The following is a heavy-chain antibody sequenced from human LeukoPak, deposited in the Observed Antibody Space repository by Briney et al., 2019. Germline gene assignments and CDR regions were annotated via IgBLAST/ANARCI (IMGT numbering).Heavy chain of an antibody. D-gene: IGHD5-24*01. CDR2: MNPNSGNT. CDR1: GYTFTSYD. J-gene: IGHJ6*02. CDR3: ARDRGFYYYYGMDV. V-gene: IGHV1-8*01. Sequence: KVSCKASGYTFTSYDINWVRQATGQGLEWMGWMNPNSGNTGYAQKFQGRVTMTRNTSISTAYMELSSLRSEDTAVYYCARDRGFYYYYGMDVWGQGTTVTVSS.